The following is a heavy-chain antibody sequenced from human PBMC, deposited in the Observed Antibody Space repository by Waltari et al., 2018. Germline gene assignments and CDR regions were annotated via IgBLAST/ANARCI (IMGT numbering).Heavy chain of an antibody. V-gene: IGHV4-59*01. CDR2: IDYSGST. CDR3: ARDRWRFSSSLETYNWFDP. CDR1: GGSISSYY. J-gene: IGHJ5*02. D-gene: IGHD6-13*01. Sequence: QVQLQESGPGLVKPSETLSLTCTVSGGSISSYYWSWIRQPPGKGPEWIGYIDYSGSTNDNPSRKSRVTISVDTSKNQFSLKLSSVTAADTAVYYWARDRWRFSSSLETYNWFDPWGQGTLVTVSS.